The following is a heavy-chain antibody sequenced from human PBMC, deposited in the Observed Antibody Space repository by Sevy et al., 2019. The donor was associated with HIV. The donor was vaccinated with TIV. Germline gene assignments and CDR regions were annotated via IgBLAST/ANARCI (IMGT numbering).Heavy chain of an antibody. CDR2: SIWNSGSI. Sequence: GGSLRLSCVASGFTFDDYAMHWVRQAPGKGPEWVSGSIWNSGSIGYAESVKGRFTISRDNAKNSLYLQMNSLRVEDTALYYCAKGIGYSNGWYSWFDSWGQGTLVTVSS. J-gene: IGHJ5*01. V-gene: IGHV3-9*01. CDR1: GFTFDDYA. CDR3: AKGIGYSNGWYSWFDS. D-gene: IGHD6-19*01.